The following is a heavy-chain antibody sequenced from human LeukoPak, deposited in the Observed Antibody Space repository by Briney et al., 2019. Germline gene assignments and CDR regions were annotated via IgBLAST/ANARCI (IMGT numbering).Heavy chain of an antibody. CDR3: ARGYTAMVYWFDP. CDR1: GYTFTSYA. D-gene: IGHD5-18*01. Sequence: ASVKVSCKASGYTFTSYAMHWVRQAPGQRLERMGWINAGNGNTKYSQKFQGRVTMTRDTSTSTVYMELSSLRSEDTAVYYCARGYTAMVYWFDPWGQGTLVTVSS. V-gene: IGHV1-3*01. J-gene: IGHJ5*02. CDR2: INAGNGNT.